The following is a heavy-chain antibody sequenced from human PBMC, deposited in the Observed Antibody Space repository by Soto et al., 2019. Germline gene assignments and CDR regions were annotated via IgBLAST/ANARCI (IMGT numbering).Heavy chain of an antibody. D-gene: IGHD3-22*01. CDR1: GFTFSSYG. CDR2: IWHDGSNQ. CDR3: AKKGYYDTSGYPIRYFDY. Sequence: PGGSLRLSCAASGFTFSSYGMQWVRRAPGKGLEWVAVIWHDGSNQYYADSVRGRFTISRDNSNNILYLQLNSLRGEDTAVYYCAKKGYYDTSGYPIRYFDYWGQGTLVTVSS. V-gene: IGHV3-33*06. J-gene: IGHJ4*02.